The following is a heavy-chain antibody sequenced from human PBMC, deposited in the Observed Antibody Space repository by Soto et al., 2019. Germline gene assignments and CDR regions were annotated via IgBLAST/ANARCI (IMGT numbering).Heavy chain of an antibody. CDR2: ISGSGGGT. Sequence: TGGSLRLSCAASGFTFSTYDMHWVRQATGKGLEWVSTISGSGGGTYYADSMKGRFTISRDNSKNTLYLQMYSLRVEDTAVYYCARESDHWGQGTLVTVSS. J-gene: IGHJ4*02. CDR1: GFTFSTYD. V-gene: IGHV3-23*01. CDR3: ARESDH.